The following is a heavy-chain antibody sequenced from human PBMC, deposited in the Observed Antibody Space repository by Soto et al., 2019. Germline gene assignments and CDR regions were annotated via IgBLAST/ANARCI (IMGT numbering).Heavy chain of an antibody. J-gene: IGHJ5*02. CDR1: GGSISSSSYY. D-gene: IGHD3-9*01. CDR3: ASGCVFDWLLDWFDR. CDR2: IYYSGST. Sequence: SEPMSLTCTVSGGSISSSSYYWGWIRQPPGKGLEWIGSIYYSGSTYYNPSLKSRVTISVDTSKNQFSLKLSSVTAADTAVYYCASGCVFDWLLDWFDRWGQGTLVTVSA. V-gene: IGHV4-39*07.